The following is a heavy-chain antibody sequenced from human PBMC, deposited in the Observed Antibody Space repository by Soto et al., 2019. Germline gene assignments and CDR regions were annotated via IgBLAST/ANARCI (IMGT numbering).Heavy chain of an antibody. CDR1: QFNFNTYW. CDR2: IKQDGSKT. V-gene: IGHV3-7*03. J-gene: IGHJ5*02. D-gene: IGHD1-20*01. CDR3: TSEREYNWNTNWFGP. Sequence: PGGSLRLSCAASQFNFNTYWMSWLRQAPGKGLEWVANIKQDGSKTYYADSVKGRFTISRDNAKNSVYLQINSLTTEDTAVYYCTSEREYNWNTNWFGPWGQGTLVTVSS.